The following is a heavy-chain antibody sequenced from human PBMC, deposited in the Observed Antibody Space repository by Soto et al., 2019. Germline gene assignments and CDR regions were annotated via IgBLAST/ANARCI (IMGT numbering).Heavy chain of an antibody. J-gene: IGHJ4*02. CDR3: ARLYYGAGFDY. Sequence: QVQLQQWGAGLLKPSETLSLTCAVYGGSFSGYYWSWIRQPPGKGLEWIGEINHSGSTNYTPSLKSRVTISVDTSKNQFSLTLSSVTAADTAVYYCARLYYGAGFDYWGQGTLVTVSS. CDR2: INHSGST. V-gene: IGHV4-34*01. CDR1: GGSFSGYY. D-gene: IGHD3-16*01.